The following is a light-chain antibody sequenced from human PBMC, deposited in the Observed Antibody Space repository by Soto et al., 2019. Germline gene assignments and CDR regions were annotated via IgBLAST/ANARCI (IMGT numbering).Light chain of an antibody. V-gene: IGLV2-14*03. CDR2: DVT. CDR3: CSYTSSSLYV. J-gene: IGLJ1*01. CDR1: NSDIGGYEY. Sequence: QSALTQPASVSGSPGQSITVSCTGTNSDIGGYEYVSWYQHYPGRAPKLIIYDVTNRPSGVSGRFSGSKFGNTASLTISRLQAEDEADYYCCSYTSSSLYVFGTGTKLTVL.